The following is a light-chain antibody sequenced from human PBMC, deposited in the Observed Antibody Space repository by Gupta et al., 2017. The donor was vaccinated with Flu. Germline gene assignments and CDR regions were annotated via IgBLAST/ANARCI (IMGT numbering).Light chain of an antibody. V-gene: IGLV3-21*03. CDR3: QGWDSISDHVV. CDR2: ADR. J-gene: IGLJ2*01. Sequence: GKTARITCVGDEIESKSVHWCQPRPGHAPVLVVYADRDRLSVFPERFSGSNFVNTATLTIIRVDAGDEADYYCQGWDSISDHVVFGGGTKLTVL. CDR1: EIESKS.